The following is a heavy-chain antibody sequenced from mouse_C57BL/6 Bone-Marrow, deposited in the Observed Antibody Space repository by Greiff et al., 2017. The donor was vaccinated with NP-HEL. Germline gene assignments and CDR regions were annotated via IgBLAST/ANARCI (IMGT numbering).Heavy chain of an antibody. V-gene: IGHV4-1*01. J-gene: IGHJ1*03. D-gene: IGHD1-1*01. CDR1: GIDFSRYW. CDR2: INPDSSTI. CDR3: ASPTGLYYYGSSPVGWYFDV. Sequence: EVKLVESGGGLVQPGGSLKLSCAASGIDFSRYWMSWVRRAPGKGLEWIGEINPDSSTINYAPSLKDKFIISRDNAKNTLYLQMSKVRSEDTALYYCASPTGLYYYGSSPVGWYFDVWGTGTTVTVSS.